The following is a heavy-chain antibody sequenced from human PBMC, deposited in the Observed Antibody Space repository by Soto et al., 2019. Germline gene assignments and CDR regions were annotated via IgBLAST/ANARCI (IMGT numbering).Heavy chain of an antibody. CDR1: GFTFSSYG. Sequence: PGGSLRLSCAASGFTFSSYGMHWVRQAPGKGLEWVAVIWYDGSNKYYADSVKGRFTISRDNSKNTLYLQMNSLRAEDTAVYYCARDPTGITGTTGTWFDPWGQGTLVTVSS. D-gene: IGHD1-7*01. CDR3: ARDPTGITGTTGTWFDP. J-gene: IGHJ5*02. V-gene: IGHV3-33*01. CDR2: IWYDGSNK.